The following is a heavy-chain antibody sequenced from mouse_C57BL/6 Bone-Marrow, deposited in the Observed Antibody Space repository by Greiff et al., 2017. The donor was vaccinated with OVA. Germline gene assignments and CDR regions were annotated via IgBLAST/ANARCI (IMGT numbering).Heavy chain of an antibody. Sequence: VQLQQSGPELVKPGASVKISCKASGYTFTDYYMNWVQQSHGKSLAWIGDINPNNGGTSYNQKFKGKAKLTVDQSSITAYMELRSLTSEDSAVYYCARSPFITTVVEFGYWGQGTTLTVSS. J-gene: IGHJ2*01. V-gene: IGHV1-26*01. CDR2: INPNNGGT. CDR1: GYTFTDYY. CDR3: ARSPFITTVVEFGY. D-gene: IGHD1-1*01.